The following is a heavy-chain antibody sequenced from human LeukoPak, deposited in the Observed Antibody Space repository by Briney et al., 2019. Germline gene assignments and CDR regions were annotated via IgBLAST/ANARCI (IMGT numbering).Heavy chain of an antibody. V-gene: IGHV1-2*04. Sequence: ASVKVSCKASGYTFSGYYIHWVRQAPGQGVEWMGWINPNRGATNYAQNFRDWVTLTRDTSISTAYMELRRLTSDDTAVYYCARDYNYGGNSKNAFDIWGQGTMVTVSS. CDR3: ARDYNYGGNSKNAFDI. D-gene: IGHD4-23*01. CDR2: INPNRGAT. CDR1: GYTFSGYY. J-gene: IGHJ3*02.